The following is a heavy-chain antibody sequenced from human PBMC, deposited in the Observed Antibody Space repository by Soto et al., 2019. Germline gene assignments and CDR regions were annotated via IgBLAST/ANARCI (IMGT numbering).Heavy chain of an antibody. V-gene: IGHV1-3*01. CDR3: VRRHVSATGIDWFDP. Sequence: ASVKVSCKASGYTFTSYGIHWVRQAPGQRLEWMGWINAANGDTKYSPKFQGRVTITRDTSASTAYMELSSLRSEDTAVYYCVRRHVSATGIDWFDPWCQATLVTVSS. D-gene: IGHD6-13*01. J-gene: IGHJ5*02. CDR1: GYTFTSYG. CDR2: INAANGDT.